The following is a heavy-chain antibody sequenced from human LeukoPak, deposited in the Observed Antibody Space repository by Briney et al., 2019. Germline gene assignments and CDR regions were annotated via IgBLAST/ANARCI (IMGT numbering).Heavy chain of an antibody. CDR2: IYYSGST. Sequence: SETLSLTCTVSGGSISSYYWSWIRQPPGKGLEWIGYIYYSGSTNYNPSLKSRVTMSVDTSKNQFSLKLSSVTAADTAVYYCAGSMITFGGVIVLDYWGQGTLVTVSS. V-gene: IGHV4-59*01. CDR3: AGSMITFGGVIVLDY. CDR1: GGSISSYY. D-gene: IGHD3-16*02. J-gene: IGHJ4*02.